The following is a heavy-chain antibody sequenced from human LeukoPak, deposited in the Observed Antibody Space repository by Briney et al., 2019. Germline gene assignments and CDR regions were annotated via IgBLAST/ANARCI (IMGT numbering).Heavy chain of an antibody. Sequence: PSQTLSLTCIVSGGSISSGSYYWSWIRQPAGKGLEWIGRIYTSGSTNYNPSLKSRVTISVDTSKNQFSLKLSSVTAADTAVYYCARARITGTTLHWFDPWGQGTLVTVSS. CDR3: ARARITGTTLHWFDP. V-gene: IGHV4-61*02. D-gene: IGHD1-7*01. CDR1: GGSISSGSYY. J-gene: IGHJ5*02. CDR2: IYTSGST.